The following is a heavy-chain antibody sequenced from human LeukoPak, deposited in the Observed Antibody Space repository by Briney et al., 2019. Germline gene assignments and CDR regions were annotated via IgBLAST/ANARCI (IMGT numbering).Heavy chain of an antibody. CDR3: ARDGGYPTTDEGFDP. V-gene: IGHV4-38-2*02. Sequence: SETLSLTCKVSGYSIGRDYYWAWLGQPPGKGLEWIGRIFHTGRTVYNPSYESRLTISMDTSKNEFFLRLNSLTAADTAVYFCARDGGYPTTDEGFDPWGLGTLVTVSS. J-gene: IGHJ5*02. CDR2: IFHTGRT. D-gene: IGHD5-12*01. CDR1: GYSIGRDYY.